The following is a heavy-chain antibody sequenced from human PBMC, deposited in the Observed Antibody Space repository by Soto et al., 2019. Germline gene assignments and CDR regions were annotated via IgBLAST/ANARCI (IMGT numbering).Heavy chain of an antibody. CDR1: GFTFSSNA. CDR3: ARDMVARLYYYYYGMDV. D-gene: IGHD5-12*01. V-gene: IGHV3-30-3*01. CDR2: ISYDGSNK. Sequence: PGGSLRLSCAASGFTFSSNAMHWVRQAPGKGLEWVAVISYDGSNKYYADSVKGRFTISRDNSRDTLSLQMNSLRAEDTAVYYCARDMVARLYYYYYGMDVWGQGTTVTVSS. J-gene: IGHJ6*02.